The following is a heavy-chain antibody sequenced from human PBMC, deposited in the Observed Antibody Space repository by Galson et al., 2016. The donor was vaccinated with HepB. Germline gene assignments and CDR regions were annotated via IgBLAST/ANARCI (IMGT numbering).Heavy chain of an antibody. Sequence: SLRLSCAVSGFTLSDNYMNWVRQAPGKGLEWVSVLYSGGSTYYDDSVEGRFTISRDNSNTALSLQRNSLKPDDTAVYFCARLPHDSYHWYLDLWGRGTLVTVSS. CDR1: GFTLSDNY. D-gene: IGHD3-22*01. CDR3: ARLPHDSYHWYLDL. CDR2: LYSGGST. V-gene: IGHV3-53*01. J-gene: IGHJ2*01.